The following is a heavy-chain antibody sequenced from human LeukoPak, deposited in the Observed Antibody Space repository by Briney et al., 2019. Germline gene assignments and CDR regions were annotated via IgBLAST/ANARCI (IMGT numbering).Heavy chain of an antibody. Sequence: GESLKISCKGFGYSFTYWIAWVRQMPGKGLEWMGIIHPGDSDTRYSPSFQGQVTISADKSISTAYLQWSSLKASDTAMYYCARQVDCSGGSCYWRGYFDYWGQGTLVTVSS. CDR2: IHPGDSDT. D-gene: IGHD2-15*01. CDR1: GYSFTYW. V-gene: IGHV5-51*01. J-gene: IGHJ4*02. CDR3: ARQVDCSGGSCYWRGYFDY.